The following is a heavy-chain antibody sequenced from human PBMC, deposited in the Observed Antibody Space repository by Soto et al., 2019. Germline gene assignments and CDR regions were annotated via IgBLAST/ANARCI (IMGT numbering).Heavy chain of an antibody. D-gene: IGHD3-3*01. CDR2: INPNSGGT. V-gene: IGHV1-2*02. CDR3: ARSGVLYYDFWSGYYTGTENGWFDP. Sequence: GASVKVSCKASGYTFTGYYMHWVRQAPGQGLEWMGWINPNSGGTNYAQKFQGRVTMTRDTSISTAYMELSRLRSDDTAVYYCARSGVLYYDFWSGYYTGTENGWFDPWGQGTLVTVPQ. CDR1: GYTFTGYY. J-gene: IGHJ5*02.